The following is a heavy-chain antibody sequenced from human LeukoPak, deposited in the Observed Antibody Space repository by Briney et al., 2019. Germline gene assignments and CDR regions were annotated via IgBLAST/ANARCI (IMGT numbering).Heavy chain of an antibody. D-gene: IGHD6-6*01. Sequence: GGALRLSCAASGFTFSSYWMHWVRQAPGKGLVWVSRINSDGSSTIYADSVKGRFTISRDNAKNTLYLQMNSLRAEDTAVYYCARGSSSSLGYWGQGTLVTVCS. J-gene: IGHJ4*02. V-gene: IGHV3-74*01. CDR3: ARGSSSSLGY. CDR2: INSDGSST. CDR1: GFTFSSYW.